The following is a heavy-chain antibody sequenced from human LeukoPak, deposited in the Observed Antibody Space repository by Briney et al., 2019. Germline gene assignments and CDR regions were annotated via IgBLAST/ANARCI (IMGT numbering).Heavy chain of an antibody. CDR2: ISGSGGST. Sequence: PGGSLRLSCAASGFTFSSYAMSWVRQAPGKGVEWVSAISGSGGSTYYADSVKGRFTISRDNSKNTLYLQMNSLRAEDTAVYYCAKSVRGVINGFDIWGQGTMVTVSS. CDR3: AKSVRGVINGFDI. CDR1: GFTFSSYA. J-gene: IGHJ3*02. D-gene: IGHD3-10*01. V-gene: IGHV3-23*01.